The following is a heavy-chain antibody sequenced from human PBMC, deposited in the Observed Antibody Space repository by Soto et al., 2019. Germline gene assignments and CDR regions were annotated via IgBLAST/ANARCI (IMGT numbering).Heavy chain of an antibody. CDR3: ARDLAYNWNYVLRPTGAFVI. Sequence: GGSLRLSCAASGFTFSSYSMNWVRQAPGDGLEWVSYISSSSSTIYYADSVKGRFTISRDNAKNSLYLQMNSLRDEDTAVYYCARDLAYNWNYVLRPTGAFVIWGQGTMVTVSS. J-gene: IGHJ3*02. CDR2: ISSSSSTI. V-gene: IGHV3-48*02. D-gene: IGHD1-7*01. CDR1: GFTFSSYS.